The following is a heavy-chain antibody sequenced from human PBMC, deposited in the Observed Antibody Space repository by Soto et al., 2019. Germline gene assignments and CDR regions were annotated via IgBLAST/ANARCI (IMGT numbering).Heavy chain of an antibody. Sequence: HPGGSLRLSCAASGFTFSSYWMSWVRQAPGKGLEWVANIKEGGSETYYVDSVKGRFTISRDNSKNTLYLQMNSLRAEDTAVYYCAKDRSGYSYGFNGMDVWGQGTTVTVSS. V-gene: IGHV3-7*03. J-gene: IGHJ6*02. D-gene: IGHD5-18*01. CDR2: IKEGGSET. CDR3: AKDRSGYSYGFNGMDV. CDR1: GFTFSSYW.